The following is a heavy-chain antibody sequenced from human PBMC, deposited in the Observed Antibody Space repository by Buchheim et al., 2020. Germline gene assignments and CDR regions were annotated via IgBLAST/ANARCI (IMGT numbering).Heavy chain of an antibody. V-gene: IGHV4-30-2*01. Sequence: QLPLPESGSGLVKPSQTLSLTCAVSGGSISSGGYSWSWIRQPPGKGLEWIGYIYHSGSTYYNPSLKSRVTISVDRSKNQFSLKLSSVTAADTAVYYCARARYPSSFDFDYWGQGTL. CDR2: IYHSGST. CDR3: ARARYPSSFDFDY. J-gene: IGHJ4*02. D-gene: IGHD3-3*01. CDR1: GGSISSGGYS.